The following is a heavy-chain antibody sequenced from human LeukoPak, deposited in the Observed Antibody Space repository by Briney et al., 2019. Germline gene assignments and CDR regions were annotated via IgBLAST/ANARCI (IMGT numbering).Heavy chain of an antibody. CDR3: ATGGGATFDY. V-gene: IGHV1-69-2*01. J-gene: IGHJ4*02. Sequence: ASVKISCKVSGYTFTDYYMHWVQQAPGKGPEWMGLIDPEDGETIYAEKFQGRVTITADTSTDTAYMELSSLRSEDTAVYYCATGGGATFDYWGQGTLVTVSS. CDR1: GYTFTDYY. CDR2: IDPEDGET. D-gene: IGHD1-26*01.